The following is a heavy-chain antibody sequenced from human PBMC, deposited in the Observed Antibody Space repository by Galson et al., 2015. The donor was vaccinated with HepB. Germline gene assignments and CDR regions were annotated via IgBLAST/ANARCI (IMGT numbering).Heavy chain of an antibody. CDR1: GFTFSGYG. Sequence: SLRLSCAASGFTFSGYGMHWVRQAPGKGLEWVAVIWFDGSYKYYADSVKGRFTISRDNSKNTLYLQVNSLRAEDTAVYYCARAGIAAAVPLHYYYGMDVWGPGTTVTVFS. CDR3: ARAGIAAAVPLHYYYGMDV. J-gene: IGHJ6*02. D-gene: IGHD6-13*01. V-gene: IGHV3-33*01. CDR2: IWFDGSYK.